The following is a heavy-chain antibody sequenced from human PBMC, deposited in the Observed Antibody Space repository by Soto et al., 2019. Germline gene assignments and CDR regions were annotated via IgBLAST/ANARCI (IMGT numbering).Heavy chain of an antibody. CDR3: ARHVSEAYCGGDCQPYYYYYYGMDV. J-gene: IGHJ6*02. CDR1: GGSISSSSYY. Sequence: PSETLSLTCTVSGGSISSSSYYWGWIRQPPGKGLEWIGSIYYSGSTYYNPSLKSRVTISVDTSKNQFSLKLSSVTAADTAVYYCARHVSEAYCGGDCQPYYYYYYGMDVWAKGPRSPSP. V-gene: IGHV4-39*01. D-gene: IGHD2-21*02. CDR2: IYYSGST.